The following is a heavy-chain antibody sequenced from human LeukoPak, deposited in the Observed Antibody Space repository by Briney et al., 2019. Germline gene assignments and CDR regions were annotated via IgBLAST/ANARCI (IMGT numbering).Heavy chain of an antibody. J-gene: IGHJ4*02. CDR1: GFTFDDYG. CDR3: ARDKSNYFFDY. D-gene: IGHD4-11*01. CDR2: INWNGGHT. Sequence: RTGGSLRLSCAASGFTFDDYGMNWVRQAPGKGLEWVSGINWNGGHTDYADSVKGRSTISRDNAKKSLYLQMNSLRAEDTALYYCARDKSNYFFDYWGQGTLVTVSS. V-gene: IGHV3-20*04.